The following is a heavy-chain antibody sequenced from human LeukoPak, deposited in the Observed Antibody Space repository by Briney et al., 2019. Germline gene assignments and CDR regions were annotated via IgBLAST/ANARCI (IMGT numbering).Heavy chain of an antibody. J-gene: IGHJ6*03. Sequence: GGSLRLSCAASGFTFSNYAMSWVRQAPGKGLEWVSAISGGGGSTYYADSVEGRFTISRDNSKNTLYLQMNSLRAEDTAVYYCAKMRGNGDYGYYYYMDVWGKGTTVAVSS. V-gene: IGHV3-23*01. CDR2: ISGGGGST. CDR3: AKMRGNGDYGYYYYMDV. D-gene: IGHD4-17*01. CDR1: GFTFSNYA.